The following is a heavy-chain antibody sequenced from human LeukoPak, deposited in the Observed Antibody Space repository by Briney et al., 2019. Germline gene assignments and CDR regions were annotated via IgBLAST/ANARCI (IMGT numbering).Heavy chain of an antibody. CDR1: ANTFTDFY. V-gene: IGHV1-46*01. CDR2: FNPAGGRT. D-gene: IGHD2-2*02. Sequence: ASVKVSCKASANTFTDFYMHWVRQAPGQGLEWMGIFNPAGGRTSFAQKFQGRVTITRDTSTNTLYMELSSLRSEDTAVYYCAKNAAPYPNDYWGQGTLVTVSS. CDR3: AKNAAPYPNDY. J-gene: IGHJ4*02.